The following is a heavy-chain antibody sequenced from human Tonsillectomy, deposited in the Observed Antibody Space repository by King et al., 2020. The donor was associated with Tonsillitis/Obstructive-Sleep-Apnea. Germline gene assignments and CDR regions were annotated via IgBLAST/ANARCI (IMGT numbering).Heavy chain of an antibody. CDR1: GFSLSTSGVG. Sequence: ITLKESGPTLVKPTQTLTLTCTFSGFSLSTSGVGVGWIRQPPGKALEWLALIYWDDDKRYSPSLKSRVTITKDTSKNQVVLTMTNMDPVDTATYYCALSSSSSPLSGFDPWGQGTLVTVSS. CDR3: ALSSSSSPLSGFDP. CDR2: IYWDDDK. J-gene: IGHJ5*02. D-gene: IGHD6-6*01. V-gene: IGHV2-5*02.